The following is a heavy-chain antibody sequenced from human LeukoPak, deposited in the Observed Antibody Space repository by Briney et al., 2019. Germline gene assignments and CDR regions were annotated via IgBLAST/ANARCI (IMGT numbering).Heavy chain of an antibody. D-gene: IGHD6-13*01. CDR2: FYHSKST. CDR3: ARARASSWFLA. CDR1: GYSISSDYY. V-gene: IGHV4-38-2*02. J-gene: IGHJ5*02. Sequence: SETLSLTCTVSGYSISSDYYWGWIRPPPGKGLEWIGSFYHSKSTCYNPSLKSRVTISVDTSKNQFSLNLKSVTAADTAVYYCARARASSWFLAWGQGTLVTVSS.